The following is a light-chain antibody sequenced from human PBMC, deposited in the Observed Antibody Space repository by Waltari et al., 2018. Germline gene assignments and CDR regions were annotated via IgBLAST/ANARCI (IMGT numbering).Light chain of an antibody. V-gene: IGKV3-20*01. J-gene: IGKJ1*01. CDR3: QHYESLPVT. CDR2: HAS. CDR1: QSLSIY. Sequence: IVLTQSPGTLSLSPGERATLSCRSSQSLSIYLAWYQQKPGQAPRLLIYHASTRATGIPDRFSGSGSGTDFSLTISRLEPEDFAVYYCQHYESLPVTFGQGTKVEIK.